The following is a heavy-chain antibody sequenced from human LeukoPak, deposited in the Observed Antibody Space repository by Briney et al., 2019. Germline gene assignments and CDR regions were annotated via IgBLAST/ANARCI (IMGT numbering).Heavy chain of an antibody. V-gene: IGHV3-7*01. CDR2: IKHDGSEK. CDR3: TRDCYSGLGTYYFDY. Sequence: GGSLRLSCAASGFTFSTYWMTWVRQAPGKGLEWVANIKHDGSEKYYVDSVRGRFTISRDNARNSLYLQMNSLRAEDTAVYYCTRDCYSGLGTYYFDYWGQGSLVTVFS. J-gene: IGHJ4*01. CDR1: GFTFSTYW. D-gene: IGHD3-10*01.